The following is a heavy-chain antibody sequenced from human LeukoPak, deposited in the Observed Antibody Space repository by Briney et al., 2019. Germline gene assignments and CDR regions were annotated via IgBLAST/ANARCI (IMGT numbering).Heavy chain of an antibody. D-gene: IGHD2-8*01. V-gene: IGHV1-8*01. CDR2: MNPSSGNT. CDR1: GHTFTNDE. J-gene: IGHJ4*02. CDR3: ARRDCTTGACRFDD. Sequence: ASVKVSCKASGHTFTNDEIHWVRQATGQGLEWMGWMNPSSGNTGYAQKFQGRLTMTRNTSISTAYMDLSSLRSDDTAVYYCARRDCTTGACRFDDWSQGTRVSVSP.